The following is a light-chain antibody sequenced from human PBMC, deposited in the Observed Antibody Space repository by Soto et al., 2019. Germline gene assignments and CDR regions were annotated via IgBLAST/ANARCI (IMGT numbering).Light chain of an antibody. CDR2: GAS. CDR1: QSVSSY. CDR3: QQYNNWPPT. Sequence: EIVLTQSPATVSLSPGERATLSCRASQSVSSYLAWYQQKPGQAPRLLIYGASTRATGIPARFSGSGSGTEFTLTISSLQSEDFAVYYCQQYNNWPPTFGQGIKVDIK. J-gene: IGKJ1*01. V-gene: IGKV3-15*01.